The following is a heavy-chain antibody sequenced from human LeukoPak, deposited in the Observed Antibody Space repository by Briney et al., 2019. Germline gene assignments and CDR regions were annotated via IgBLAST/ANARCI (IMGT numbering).Heavy chain of an antibody. CDR2: IKQDGSEK. CDR1: EFTFSRYW. D-gene: IGHD3-3*01. CDR3: ARVFWSATSYYFEY. V-gene: IGHV3-7*05. Sequence: GGSLRLSCAVSEFTFSRYWMSWGRQAPGKGLDWVATIKQDGSEKYYVDSVEGRFTIFRDNSKNSLYLQMDSLRAEDTAVYYCARVFWSATSYYFEYWGQGALVTVSS. J-gene: IGHJ4*02.